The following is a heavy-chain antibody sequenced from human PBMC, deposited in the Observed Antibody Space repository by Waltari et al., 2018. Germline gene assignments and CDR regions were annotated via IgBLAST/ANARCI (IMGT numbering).Heavy chain of an antibody. V-gene: IGHV1-2*06. D-gene: IGHD2-21*01. CDR3: ARHIDSIRSA. CDR1: GYTFTDSV. Sequence: QVQLVQSGAEVKKPGASVKVPCKASGYTFTDSVIDGVQHAPGQGLEWMGRINPKSGATTYPQKLQGRITMTRDTSIGTAYMELGSVTSDDTALYYCARHIDSIRSAWGQGTLVTVSS. CDR2: INPKSGAT. J-gene: IGHJ5*02.